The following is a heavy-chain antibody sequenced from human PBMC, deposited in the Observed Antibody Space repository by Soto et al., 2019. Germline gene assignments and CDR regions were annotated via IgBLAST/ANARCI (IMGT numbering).Heavy chain of an antibody. CDR1: GFTFNSYA. D-gene: IGHD2-15*01. CDR2: ISSSGDGT. V-gene: IGHV3-23*01. Sequence: GGSLRLSCAASGFTFNSYAMTWVRQAPGKGLEWVSIISSSGDGTYYVDSVKGRFTISRDNSRNTLNLQMNSLRAEDTAVYYCARASTARSGGSSIGLYWGQGTLVTVSS. J-gene: IGHJ4*02. CDR3: ARASTARSGGSSIGLY.